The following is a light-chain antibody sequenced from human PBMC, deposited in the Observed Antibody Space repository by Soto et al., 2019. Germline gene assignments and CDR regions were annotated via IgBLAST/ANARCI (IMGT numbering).Light chain of an antibody. V-gene: IGLV2-8*01. CDR1: SSDVGAHNY. CDR2: DVN. J-gene: IGLJ3*02. CDR3: SSYAGGNNWV. Sequence: QAVVTQPPSASGSPGQSLTISCTGTSSDVGAHNYVSWYQQNPGKAPKLMLYDVNKRPSGVPDRFSGSKSGNTASLTVSGLQAEDEADYYCSSYAGGNNWVFGGGTKVTVL.